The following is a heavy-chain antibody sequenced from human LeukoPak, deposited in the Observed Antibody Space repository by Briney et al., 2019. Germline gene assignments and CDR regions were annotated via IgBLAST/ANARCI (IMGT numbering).Heavy chain of an antibody. CDR1: GYTFTSYG. V-gene: IGHV1-18*01. J-gene: IGHJ4*02. CDR3: ARVYSTNYYGSGDRPFLFDY. D-gene: IGHD3-10*01. CDR2: ISTYYGNT. Sequence: GASVKVSCKASGYTFTSYGFSWVRQAPGQGLEWMGWISTYYGNTNYAQKLQDRVTMTTDTSTSTAYMELTSLRSDDTAVYYCARVYSTNYYGSGDRPFLFDYWGQRTVVTVSS.